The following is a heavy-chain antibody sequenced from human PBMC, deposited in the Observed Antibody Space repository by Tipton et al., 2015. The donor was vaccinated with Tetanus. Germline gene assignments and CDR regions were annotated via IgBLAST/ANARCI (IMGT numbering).Heavy chain of an antibody. Sequence: TLSLTCTVSGGSISSYYWSWIRQPPGKGLEWIGYIYYSGSTNYNPSLKSRVTISVDTSKNQFSLKLSSVTAVDAAVYYCAREEAYYGDYARYFDLWGRGTLVTVSS. D-gene: IGHD4-17*01. CDR3: AREEAYYGDYARYFDL. V-gene: IGHV4-59*01. CDR1: GGSISSYY. CDR2: IYYSGST. J-gene: IGHJ2*01.